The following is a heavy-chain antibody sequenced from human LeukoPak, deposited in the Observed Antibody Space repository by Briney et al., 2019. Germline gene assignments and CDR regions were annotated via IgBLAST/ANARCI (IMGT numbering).Heavy chain of an antibody. CDR1: GFTFSSFQ. CDR3: AREDYNPPRAMDV. Sequence: PGGSLRLSCAASGFTFSSFQMNWVRQAPGKGLEWVSYISDTGTTIYYADSVKGRFTISRDNAKNSLYLQMNSLRDEDTAVYYCAREDYNPPRAMDVWDQGTTVTVSS. J-gene: IGHJ6*02. D-gene: IGHD3-10*01. CDR2: ISDTGTTI. V-gene: IGHV3-48*03.